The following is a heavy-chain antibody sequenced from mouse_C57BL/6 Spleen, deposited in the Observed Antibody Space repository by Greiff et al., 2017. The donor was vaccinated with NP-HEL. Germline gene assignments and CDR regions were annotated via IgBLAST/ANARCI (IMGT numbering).Heavy chain of an antibody. CDR1: GFSLTSYG. Sequence: VQLQQSGPGLVQPSQSLSITCTVSGFSLTSYGVHWVRQSTGKGLEWLGVIWRGGSTDYNAAFMSRLSITKDNSKSQVFFKMNRLQADDTAIYYCAKKSWDYYAMDYWGQGTSVTVSS. J-gene: IGHJ4*01. CDR3: AKKSWDYYAMDY. CDR2: IWRGGST. D-gene: IGHD4-1*01. V-gene: IGHV2-5*01.